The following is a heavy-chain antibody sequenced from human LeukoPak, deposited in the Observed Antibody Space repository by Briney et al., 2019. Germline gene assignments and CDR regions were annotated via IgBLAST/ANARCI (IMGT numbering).Heavy chain of an antibody. CDR3: AKRHYDFWSGYQNQMYYFDY. CDR2: ISGSGGST. J-gene: IGHJ4*02. D-gene: IGHD3-3*01. V-gene: IGHV3-23*01. Sequence: GGSLRLSCAASGFTFSSYAMSWVRQAPGKGLEWVSAISGSGGSTYYADSVKGRFTISRDNSKNTLYLQMNSLRAEGTAVYYCAKRHYDFWSGYQNQMYYFDYWGQGTLVTVSS. CDR1: GFTFSSYA.